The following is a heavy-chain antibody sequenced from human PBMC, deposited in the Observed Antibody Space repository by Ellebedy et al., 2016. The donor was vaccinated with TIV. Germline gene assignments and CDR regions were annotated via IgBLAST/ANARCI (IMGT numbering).Heavy chain of an antibody. CDR2: ISAYNGNT. J-gene: IGHJ1*01. V-gene: IGHV1-18*04. D-gene: IGHD3-10*01. CDR1: GYTFTSYG. CDR3: ARSPPGMGRGHYFQH. Sequence: ASVKVSCKASGYTFTSYGISWVRQAPGQGLEWMGWISAYNGNTNYAQKLQGRVTMTTDTSTSTAYMELRSLSSDDTAVYYCARSPPGMGRGHYFQHWGQGTLVTVSS.